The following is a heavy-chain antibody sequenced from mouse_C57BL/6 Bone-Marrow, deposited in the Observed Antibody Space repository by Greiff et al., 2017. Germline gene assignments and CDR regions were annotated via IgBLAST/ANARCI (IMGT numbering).Heavy chain of an antibody. CDR1: GYTFTSYW. J-gene: IGHJ4*01. V-gene: IGHV1-53*01. Sequence: QVQLKESGTELVKPGASVKLSCKASGYTFTSYWMHWVKQRPGQGLEWIGNINPSNGGTNYNEKFKSKATLTVDKSSSTAYMQLSSLTSEDSAVYYCARDGIYYYGSSYEEDAMDYWGQGTSVTVSS. D-gene: IGHD1-1*01. CDR3: ARDGIYYYGSSYEEDAMDY. CDR2: INPSNGGT.